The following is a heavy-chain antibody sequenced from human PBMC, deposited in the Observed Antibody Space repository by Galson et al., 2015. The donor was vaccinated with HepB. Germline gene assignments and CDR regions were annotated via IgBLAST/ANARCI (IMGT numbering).Heavy chain of an antibody. J-gene: IGHJ4*02. D-gene: IGHD6-19*01. V-gene: IGHV3-33*01. CDR3: ARERSGRPFDY. CDR1: GFPFKSYP. Sequence: SLRLSCAASGFPFKSYPMHWIRQAPGKGLEWVALIWYDGSQQYFADSVRGRFTVSRDNSKNTLYLQMNNLRSEDTAVYYCARERSGRPFDYWGQGTLVTVSS. CDR2: IWYDGSQQ.